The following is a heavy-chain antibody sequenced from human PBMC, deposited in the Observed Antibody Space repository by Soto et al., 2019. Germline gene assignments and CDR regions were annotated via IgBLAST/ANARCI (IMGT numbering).Heavy chain of an antibody. CDR2: ISYSGSA. Sequence: SETLSLTCTVSGGSISSGSYYWSWIRQPPGKGLEWIGFISYSGSAYYNPSLKSRVTISVDTSKNQFSLKLSSVTAADTAVYYCATQYNWNDAWFDPWGQGTLVTV. CDR1: GGSISSGSYY. CDR3: ATQYNWNDAWFDP. D-gene: IGHD1-1*01. J-gene: IGHJ5*02. V-gene: IGHV4-30-4*01.